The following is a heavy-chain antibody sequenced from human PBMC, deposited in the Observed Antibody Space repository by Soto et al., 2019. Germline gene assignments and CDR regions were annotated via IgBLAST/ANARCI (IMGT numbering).Heavy chain of an antibody. CDR2: IYYSGST. CDR3: ARGEVNWNFFSFDY. J-gene: IGHJ4*02. D-gene: IGHD1-7*01. V-gene: IGHV4-59*01. Sequence: SVTLSVTWTVADGSSSSYYWSWIRQPPGKGLEWIGYIYYSGSTNYNPSLKSRVTISVDTSKNQFSLKLSSVTAADTAVYYCARGEVNWNFFSFDYWGQGTLVTVSS. CDR1: DGSSSSYY.